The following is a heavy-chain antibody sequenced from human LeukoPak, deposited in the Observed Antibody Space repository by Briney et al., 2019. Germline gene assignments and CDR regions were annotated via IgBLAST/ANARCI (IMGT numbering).Heavy chain of an antibody. CDR3: ARERVVVYYFDY. CDR1: GYTFTGYY. CDR2: INPNSGGT. D-gene: IGHD3-3*01. J-gene: IGHJ4*02. V-gene: IGHV1-2*02. Sequence: ASVKVSCKASGYTFTGYYMHWVRQAAGQGLEWMGWINPNSGGTNYAQKFQGRVTMTRDTSISTAYMGLSRLRSDDTAVYYCARERVVVYYFDYWGQGTLVTVSS.